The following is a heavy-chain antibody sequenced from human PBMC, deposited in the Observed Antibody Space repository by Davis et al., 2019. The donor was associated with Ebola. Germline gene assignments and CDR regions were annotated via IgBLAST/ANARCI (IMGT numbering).Heavy chain of an antibody. Sequence: GGSLRLSCAASGFTVSSNYMSWVRQAPGKGLEWVSVIYSGGSTYYADSVKGRFTISRDNSKNSLYLQMNSLRAEDTAVYYCARGGEGRYDFWSGYYVDAFDIWGQGTMVTVSS. V-gene: IGHV3-66*01. D-gene: IGHD3-3*01. CDR2: IYSGGST. CDR1: GFTVSSNY. CDR3: ARGGEGRYDFWSGYYVDAFDI. J-gene: IGHJ3*02.